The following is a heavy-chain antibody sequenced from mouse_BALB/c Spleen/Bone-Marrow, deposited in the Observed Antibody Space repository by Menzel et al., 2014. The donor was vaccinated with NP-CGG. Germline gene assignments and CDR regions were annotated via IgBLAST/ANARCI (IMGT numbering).Heavy chain of an antibody. D-gene: IGHD4-1*01. J-gene: IGHJ1*01. Sequence: EVKVEESGGGLVKPRGSLKLSCAASGFAFSSYDMSWVRQTPEKRLEWVATISSGGSYTYYPDSVKGRFTISRDNARNSLYLQMSSRRSEDTALYYCARQGNWDGYFDVWGAGTTVTVSS. CDR2: ISSGGSYT. CDR1: GFAFSSYD. CDR3: ARQGNWDGYFDV. V-gene: IGHV5-9*02.